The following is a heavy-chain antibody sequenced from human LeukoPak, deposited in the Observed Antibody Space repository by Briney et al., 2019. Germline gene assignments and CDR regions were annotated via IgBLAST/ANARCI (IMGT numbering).Heavy chain of an antibody. J-gene: IGHJ6*03. CDR1: GFSLSTSGVG. CDR3: ARGNFRPWSYYFLDV. CDR2: VNHSGTS. V-gene: IGHV4-39*07. Sequence: SGPTLVNPTQTLTLTCTFSGFSLSTSGVGVGWIRQPPGKGLEWIGEVNHSGTSNNSPSLKSRISISVDTSKNQFSLRLSSVTAADTAVYYCARGNFRPWSYYFLDVWGKGTTVTVSS. D-gene: IGHD3-3*01.